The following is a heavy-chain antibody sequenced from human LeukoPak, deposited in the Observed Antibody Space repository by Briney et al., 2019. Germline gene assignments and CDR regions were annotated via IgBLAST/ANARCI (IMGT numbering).Heavy chain of an antibody. CDR2: ISYDGSNK. CDR3: AKGRIDFWSGYFDY. V-gene: IGHV3-30*18. CDR1: GFTFSSYG. D-gene: IGHD3-3*01. J-gene: IGHJ4*02. Sequence: GGSLRLSCAASGFTFSSYGMHWVRQAPGKGLEWVAVISYDGSNKYYADSVKGRFTISRDNSKNTLYLQMNSLRAGDTAVYYCAKGRIDFWSGYFDYWGQGTLVTVSS.